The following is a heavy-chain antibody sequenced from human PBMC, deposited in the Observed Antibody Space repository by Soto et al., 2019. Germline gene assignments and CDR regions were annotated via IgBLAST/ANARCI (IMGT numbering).Heavy chain of an antibody. CDR2: TYYRSKWYN. J-gene: IGHJ4*02. V-gene: IGHV6-1*01. CDR1: GGSISSGG. D-gene: IGHD3-22*01. CDR3: TTDYYDSSGYYTFGY. Sequence: SETLSLTCTVSGGSISSGGYYWSWIRQHPSKGLEWLGRTYYRSKWYNDYAVSVKSRITINPDTSKNQFSLQLNSVTPEDTAVYYCTTDYYDSSGYYTFGYWGQGTLVTVSS.